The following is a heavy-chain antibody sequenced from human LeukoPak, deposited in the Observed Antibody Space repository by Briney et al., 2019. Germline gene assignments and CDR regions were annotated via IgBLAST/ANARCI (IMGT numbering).Heavy chain of an antibody. CDR1: GGTFSSYA. V-gene: IGHV1-69*13. CDR3: ARSGYYYYFDY. CDR2: IIPIFGTA. Sequence: ASVKVSCKASGGTFSSYATNWVRQAPGQGLEWMGGIIPIFGTANYAQKFQGRVTITADESTSTAYMELSSLRSEDTAVNYCARSGYYYYFDYWGRGTLVTVSS. J-gene: IGHJ4*02. D-gene: IGHD3-22*01.